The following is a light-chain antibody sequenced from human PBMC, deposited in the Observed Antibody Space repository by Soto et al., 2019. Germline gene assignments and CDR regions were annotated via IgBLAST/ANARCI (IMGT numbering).Light chain of an antibody. CDR2: DVS. CDR3: SSYTSSSTWV. V-gene: IGLV2-14*01. CDR1: SSDVGGYNY. Sequence: QSVLTQSDSVSGSAGQSITLSFTGTSSDVGGYNYVSWYQQHPGKAPKLMIYDVSNRPCGVSNRFSGSKSGNTASLTISGLQAEYEDDYYCSSYTSSSTWVFGGGTKVTVL. J-gene: IGLJ3*02.